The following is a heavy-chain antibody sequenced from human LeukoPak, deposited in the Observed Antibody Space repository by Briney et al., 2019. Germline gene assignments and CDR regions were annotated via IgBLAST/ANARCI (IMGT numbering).Heavy chain of an antibody. D-gene: IGHD3-22*01. CDR2: INHSGST. CDR3: ARGGNYYDSTRPFDY. CDR1: GGSISSTNW. Sequence: SGTLSLTCAVSGGSISSTNWWSWVRQPPGKGLEWIGEINHSGSTNYNPSLKSRVTISVDKSKNQISLRLTSVTAADTAVYYCARGGNYYDSTRPFDYWGQGSLVTVSS. V-gene: IGHV4-4*02. J-gene: IGHJ4*02.